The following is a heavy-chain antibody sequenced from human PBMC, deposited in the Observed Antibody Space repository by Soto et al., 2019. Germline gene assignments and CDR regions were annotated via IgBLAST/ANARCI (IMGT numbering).Heavy chain of an antibody. CDR3: ARDHGQGSGSYDYSGMAV. J-gene: IGHJ6*02. D-gene: IGHD3-10*01. Sequence: PGGSLRVSWGAAGVTCGRYGGRWVRQATGKGLEWVAVISYDGSNKYYGDSVKGRFTISRDYSKNTLYLQMNSPRAEDTAVYYCARDHGQGSGSYDYSGMAVWGHGTTVTVSS. CDR2: ISYDGSNK. V-gene: IGHV3-30-3*01. CDR1: GVTCGRYG.